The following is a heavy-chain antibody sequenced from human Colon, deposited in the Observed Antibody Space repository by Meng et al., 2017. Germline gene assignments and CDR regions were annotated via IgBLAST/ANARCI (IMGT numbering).Heavy chain of an antibody. CDR1: GFTFSSYS. CDR3: AASDSSSWYYFDY. D-gene: IGHD6-13*01. Sequence: GGSLRLSCAASGFTFSSYSMNWVRQAPGKGLEWVSSISSSSSYIYYADSVKGRFTISRDNAKNSLYLQMNSLRAEDTAVYYCAASDSSSWYYFDYWGQGTLVTGAS. V-gene: IGHV3-21*01. CDR2: ISSSSSYI. J-gene: IGHJ4*02.